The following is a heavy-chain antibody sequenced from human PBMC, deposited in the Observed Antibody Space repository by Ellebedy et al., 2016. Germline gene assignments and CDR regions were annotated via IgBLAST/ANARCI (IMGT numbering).Heavy chain of an antibody. V-gene: IGHV4-59*12. D-gene: IGHD5-24*01. CDR1: GYSISSSYY. Sequence: SETLSLTXTVSGYSISSSYYWNWIRQPPGKGLEWIGYIYYSGSTNYNPSLKSRVTISLDTSKNQFSLKLSSVTAADTAVYYCARVMPGWLQFPKNDAFDIWGQGTMVTVSS. CDR2: IYYSGST. CDR3: ARVMPGWLQFPKNDAFDI. J-gene: IGHJ3*02.